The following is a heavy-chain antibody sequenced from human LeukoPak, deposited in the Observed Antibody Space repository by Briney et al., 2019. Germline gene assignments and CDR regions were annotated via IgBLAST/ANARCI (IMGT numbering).Heavy chain of an antibody. Sequence: GASVKVSCKASGGTFSSYAISWVRQAPGQGLEWMGRIIPILGIANYAQKFQGRVTITADKSTSTAYMELSSLRSEDTAVYYCAKGRKIVVVPAAISALYYFDYWGQGTLVTVSS. CDR1: GGTFSSYA. V-gene: IGHV1-69*04. CDR2: IIPILGIA. J-gene: IGHJ4*02. CDR3: AKGRKIVVVPAAISALYYFDY. D-gene: IGHD2-2*02.